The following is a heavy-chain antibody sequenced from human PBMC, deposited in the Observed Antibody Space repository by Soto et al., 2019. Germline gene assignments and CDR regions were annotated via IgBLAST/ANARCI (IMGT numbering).Heavy chain of an antibody. J-gene: IGHJ6*02. CDR3: AKVVRGGWYTDYYGMDV. Sequence: GGSLRLSCAASGFTFSSYAMGWVRQAPGKGLEWVSAISGSGGSTYYADSVKGRFTISRDNSKNTLYLQMNSLRAEDTAVYYCAKVVRGGWYTDYYGMDVWGQGTTVTVSS. CDR2: ISGSGGST. D-gene: IGHD6-19*01. CDR1: GFTFSSYA. V-gene: IGHV3-23*01.